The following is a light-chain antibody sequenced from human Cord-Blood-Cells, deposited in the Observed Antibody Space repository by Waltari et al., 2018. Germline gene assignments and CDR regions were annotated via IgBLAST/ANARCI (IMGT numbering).Light chain of an antibody. CDR1: QSISSW. J-gene: IGKJ1*01. CDR3: QQYNSYSGT. CDR2: KAS. Sequence: DIQMTQSPSTLSASVGDRVTITCRASQSISSWLAWYHQKPGKAPKLLIYKASSLESVVPSRFSGSGSGTEFTLTISSLQPDDFATYYCQQYNSYSGTFGQGTKVEIK. V-gene: IGKV1-5*03.